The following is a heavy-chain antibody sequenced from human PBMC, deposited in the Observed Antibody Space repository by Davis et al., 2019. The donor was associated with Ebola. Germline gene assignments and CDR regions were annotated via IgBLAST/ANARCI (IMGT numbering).Heavy chain of an antibody. Sequence: PGGSLRLSCAASGFTFSSYGMHWVRQAPGKGLEWVAVISYDGSNKYYADSVKGRFTISRDNSKNTLYLQMNSQRAEDTAVYYCSGLGASSGWYLPWGQGTLVTVSS. CDR2: ISYDGSNK. CDR1: GFTFSSYG. J-gene: IGHJ5*02. V-gene: IGHV3-30*03. CDR3: SGLGASSGWYLP. D-gene: IGHD6-19*01.